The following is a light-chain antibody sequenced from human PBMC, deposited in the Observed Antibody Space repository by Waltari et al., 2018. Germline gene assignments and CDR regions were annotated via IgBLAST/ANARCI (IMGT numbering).Light chain of an antibody. CDR3: QRYDNLPIFA. J-gene: IGKJ3*01. Sequence: DIQLTQSPSSLSASVGDRITITCRASQPITNYLNWYQQKAGKAPELLIHDASNLEAGVPSRFRGSQSGTEFTLTISSLQTEDIATYYCQRYDNLPIFAFGPGTKVDIK. CDR2: DAS. V-gene: IGKV1-33*01. CDR1: QPITNY.